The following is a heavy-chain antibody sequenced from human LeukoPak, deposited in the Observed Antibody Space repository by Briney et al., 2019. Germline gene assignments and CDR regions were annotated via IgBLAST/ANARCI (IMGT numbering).Heavy chain of an antibody. CDR2: ITTSSTYI. CDR3: ARDPYSGSYGDYYYYYMDV. Sequence: GGSLRLSCAASGFTFSSYSIHWVRQAPGKGLEWVSSITTSSTYIYYADSVKGRFTISRDNAKNSLYLQMNSLRAEDTAVYYCARDPYSGSYGDYYYYYMDVWGKGTTVTISS. CDR1: GFTFSSYS. J-gene: IGHJ6*03. D-gene: IGHD1-26*01. V-gene: IGHV3-21*01.